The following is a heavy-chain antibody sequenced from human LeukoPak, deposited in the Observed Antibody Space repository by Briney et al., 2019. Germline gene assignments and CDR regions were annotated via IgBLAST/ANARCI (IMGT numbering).Heavy chain of an antibody. CDR2: IYPNSGGT. V-gene: IGHV1-2*02. D-gene: IGHD3-22*01. CDR1: GYPFTGYY. J-gene: IGHJ4*02. CDR3: ARGGPASYYYDSSGYSHLADY. Sequence: PGASVKVSCKASGYPFTGYYMHWVRQAPGQGLEWMGWIYPNSGGTNYAQKFQGRVTMTRDTSISTAYMELSRLRSDDTAVYYCARGGPASYYYDSSGYSHLADYWGQGTLVTVSS.